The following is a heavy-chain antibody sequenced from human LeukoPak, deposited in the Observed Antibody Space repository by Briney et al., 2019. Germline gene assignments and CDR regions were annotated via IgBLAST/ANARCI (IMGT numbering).Heavy chain of an antibody. D-gene: IGHD3-10*01. J-gene: IGHJ4*02. CDR2: IYYTGST. V-gene: IGHV4-59*01. Sequence: SETLSLTRTVPGGSMFSYYWSWVRQSPGKGLEWIGYIYYTGSTNYNPSLKSRVTISIDMSRTQFSLKLRSVTAADTAVYYCASTYFGSGSFPLDYWGQGTLVTVSS. CDR1: GGSMFSYY. CDR3: ASTYFGSGSFPLDY.